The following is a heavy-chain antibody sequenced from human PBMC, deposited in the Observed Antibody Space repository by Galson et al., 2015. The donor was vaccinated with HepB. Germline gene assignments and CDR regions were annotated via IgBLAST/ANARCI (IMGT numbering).Heavy chain of an antibody. J-gene: IGHJ3*02. V-gene: IGHV4-4*07. D-gene: IGHD4-17*01. Sequence: SETLSLTCSLDGGSISRYFWNWIRQPAGKGLEWIGRIYDSGNTDYNPYLKSRVTMSLDTSKNQLSLKLTSVTAADTGAYFCARAIMYRDYVVNVFDIWGQGTVVTVSS. CDR3: ARAIMYRDYVVNVFDI. CDR2: IYDSGNT. CDR1: GGSISRYF.